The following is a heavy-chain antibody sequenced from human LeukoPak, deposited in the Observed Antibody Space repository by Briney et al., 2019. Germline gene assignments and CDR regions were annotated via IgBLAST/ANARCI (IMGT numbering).Heavy chain of an antibody. CDR3: ARGASGPDC. CDR1: GFTVSSNY. CDR2: ITASDGT. Sequence: GGSPRLSCAASGFTVSSNYMTWVRHAPGGGLEWVSVITASDGTSYADSVKGRFTISRDNSKNTLYLQMNSLRAEDTAVYYCARGASGPDCWGQGTLVTVSS. D-gene: IGHD3-10*01. V-gene: IGHV3-53*01. J-gene: IGHJ4*02.